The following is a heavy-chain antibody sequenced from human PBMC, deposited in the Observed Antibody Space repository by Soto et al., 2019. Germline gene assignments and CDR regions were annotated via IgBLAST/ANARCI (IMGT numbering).Heavy chain of an antibody. CDR3: ARDFYYGSGSYPGY. J-gene: IGHJ4*02. V-gene: IGHV3-30-3*01. CDR1: GFTFSTYV. CDR2: LSYDGSNK. D-gene: IGHD3-10*01. Sequence: GGSLRLSCTASGFTFSTYVMHWVRQAPGKGLEWVVVLSYDGSNKYYADSVKGRFTISRDNSKATLYLQMNSLRAEDTAVYYCARDFYYGSGSYPGYWGQGTLVTVSS.